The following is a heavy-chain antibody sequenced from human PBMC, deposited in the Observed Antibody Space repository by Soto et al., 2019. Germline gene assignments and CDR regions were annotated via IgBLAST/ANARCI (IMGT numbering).Heavy chain of an antibody. CDR1: GFTFSSYA. V-gene: IGHV3-23*01. J-gene: IGHJ4*02. CDR2: ISGSGGST. D-gene: IGHD3-22*01. Sequence: EVQLLESGGGLVQPGGSLRLSCAASGFTFSSYAMSWVRQAPGKGLEWVSAISGSGGSTYYADSVQGRFTISRDNSKNTLYLQMNSLRAEETDVYYCAKLHRGYVSRGYDYWGQGTLVTVSS. CDR3: AKLHRGYVSRGYDY.